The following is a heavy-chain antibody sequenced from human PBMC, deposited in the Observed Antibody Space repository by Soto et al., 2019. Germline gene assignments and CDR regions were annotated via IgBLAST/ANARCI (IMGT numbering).Heavy chain of an antibody. CDR3: ARVTTILNWFDP. V-gene: IGHV4-31*03. Sequence: SETLSLTCTVSGGSINSGGYYWSWIRQHPGKGLEWIGFIYYSGSTYYNPSLKSRLAISLDTSKNQFSLKLTSVTAADTAVYFCARVTTILNWFDPWGQGTLVTVS. D-gene: IGHD3-3*01. J-gene: IGHJ5*02. CDR2: IYYSGST. CDR1: GGSINSGGYY.